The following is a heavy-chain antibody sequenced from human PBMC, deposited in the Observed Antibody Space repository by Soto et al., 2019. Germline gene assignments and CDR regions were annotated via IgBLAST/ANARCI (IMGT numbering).Heavy chain of an antibody. CDR1: GFTFSSHW. D-gene: IGHD2-2*01. Sequence: GGSLRLSCAASGFTFSSHWMNWVRQAPGKGLVWVSRISGDGRTTSHADSVKGRFTISRDNAKNTLYLQMNSLRVEDTAVYYCARGVPNCSSSSCYFDFWGQGILVTVSS. J-gene: IGHJ4*02. V-gene: IGHV3-74*01. CDR3: ARGVPNCSSSSCYFDF. CDR2: ISGDGRTT.